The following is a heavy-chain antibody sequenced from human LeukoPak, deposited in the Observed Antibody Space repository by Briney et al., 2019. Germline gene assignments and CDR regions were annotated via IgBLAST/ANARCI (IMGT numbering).Heavy chain of an antibody. CDR2: IKQDGSKK. CDR1: GFTFSSYW. D-gene: IGHD6-19*01. V-gene: IGHV3-7*01. CDR3: ARDIRGWAEGNWFDP. Sequence: GGSLRLSCAASGFTFSSYWMSWVRQAPGKGLEWVANIKQDGSKKDYVDSVKGRFTISRDNAKNSLYLQMNSLRAEDTALYYCARDIRGWAEGNWFDPWGRGTLVTVSS. J-gene: IGHJ5*02.